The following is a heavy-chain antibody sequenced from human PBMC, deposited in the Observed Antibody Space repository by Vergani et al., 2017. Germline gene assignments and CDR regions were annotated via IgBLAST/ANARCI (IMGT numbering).Heavy chain of an antibody. CDR2: INHSGST. Sequence: QVQLQQWGAGLLKPSETLSLTCAVYGGSFSGYYWSWIRQPPGKGLEWIGEINHSGSTNYNTSLKSRVTISVDTSKNQFALKLSSVTAADTAVYYCASINSGGYYYFDYWGQGTLVTVSS. CDR1: GGSFSGYY. J-gene: IGHJ4*02. D-gene: IGHD3-22*01. CDR3: ASINSGGYYYFDY. V-gene: IGHV4-34*01.